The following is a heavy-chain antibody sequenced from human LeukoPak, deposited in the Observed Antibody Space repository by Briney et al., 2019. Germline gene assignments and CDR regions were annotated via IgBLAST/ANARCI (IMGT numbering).Heavy chain of an antibody. CDR3: AKAGVAVAGLPTYYYYGMDV. J-gene: IGHJ6*02. D-gene: IGHD6-19*01. V-gene: IGHV3-30*18. Sequence: GGSLRLSCAASGFTFSSYGMHWVRQAPGKGLEWVAVISYDGSNKYYADSVKGRFTISRDNSKNTLYLQMNSLRAEDTAVYYCAKAGVAVAGLPTYYYYGMDVWGQGTMVSVSS. CDR1: GFTFSSYG. CDR2: ISYDGSNK.